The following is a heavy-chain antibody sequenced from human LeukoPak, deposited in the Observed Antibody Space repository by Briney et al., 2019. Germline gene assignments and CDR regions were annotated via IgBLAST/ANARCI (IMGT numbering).Heavy chain of an antibody. J-gene: IGHJ4*02. D-gene: IGHD3-10*01. Sequence: GGSLILSCAASGFTFSNNAMSWVRQAPGKGLEWVSGISGSGSSTYYADSVKGRFTISRDNLKNTLYLQMNSLRAEDTALYYCARGYGSGEDGDYWGQGTLVTVSS. CDR1: GFTFSNNA. CDR2: ISGSGSST. V-gene: IGHV3-23*01. CDR3: ARGYGSGEDGDY.